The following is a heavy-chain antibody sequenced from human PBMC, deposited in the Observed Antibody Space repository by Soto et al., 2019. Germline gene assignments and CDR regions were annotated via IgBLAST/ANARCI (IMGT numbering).Heavy chain of an antibody. CDR3: ARHGFYGDYASNYFDP. Sequence: PGESLKISCKASGYNFATYWIAWVRQMPGKGLEYMGIIYPGDSDARYSPSFQGQVTSSADKSISTAYLQWSSLTASDTAIYYCARHGFYGDYASNYFDPWGQGTLVTVSA. J-gene: IGHJ5*02. V-gene: IGHV5-51*01. CDR2: IYPGDSDA. D-gene: IGHD4-17*01. CDR1: GYNFATYW.